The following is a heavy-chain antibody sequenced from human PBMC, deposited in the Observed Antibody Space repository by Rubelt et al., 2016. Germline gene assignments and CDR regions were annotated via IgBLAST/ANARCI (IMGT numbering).Heavy chain of an antibody. D-gene: IGHD2-8*01. J-gene: IGHJ6*02. CDR3: ARDGVGMGV. V-gene: IGHV3-21*06. Sequence: GRLTISRDNAKNSLYLETNSLRAEDTAVYYCARDGVGMGVWGQGTTVTVSS.